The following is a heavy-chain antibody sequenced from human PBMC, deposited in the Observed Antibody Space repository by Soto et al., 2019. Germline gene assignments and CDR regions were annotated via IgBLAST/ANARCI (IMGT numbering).Heavy chain of an antibody. D-gene: IGHD1-26*01. CDR3: ARVPGT. CDR1: GGGS. CDR2: IYHSGST. V-gene: IGHV4-30-2*01. Sequence: GGGSWSWIRQPPGKGLEWIGYIYHSGSTYYNPSLKSRVTISVDRSKNQFSLKLSSVTDADTAVYYCARVPGTWGQGTLVTVX. J-gene: IGHJ5*02.